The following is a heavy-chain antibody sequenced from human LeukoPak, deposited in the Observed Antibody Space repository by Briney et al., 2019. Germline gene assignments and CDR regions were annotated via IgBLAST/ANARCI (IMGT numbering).Heavy chain of an antibody. Sequence: GGSLRLSCAASGFALGDYAMHWVRQGPGTGLEWVALISRGGRNTHYVDSVRGRFTVSRDDSKNSLYLHMNSLRGEDTALYYCAKDDSTGTYDIPYWGQGTLVTVSS. CDR2: ISRGGRNT. V-gene: IGHV3-43D*04. CDR3: AKDDSTGTYDIPY. J-gene: IGHJ4*02. D-gene: IGHD2-8*01. CDR1: GFALGDYA.